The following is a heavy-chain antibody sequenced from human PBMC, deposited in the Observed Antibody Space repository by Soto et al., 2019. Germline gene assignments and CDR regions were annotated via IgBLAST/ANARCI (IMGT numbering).Heavy chain of an antibody. Sequence: SVKVSCKASGGTFSSYAISWVRQAPGQGLEWMGGIIPIFGTANYAQKFQGRVTITADESTSTAYMELSSLRSEDTAVYYCARACGGDCYSPPTTYYFDYWSQGTLVTVSS. CDR1: GGTFSSYA. CDR2: IIPIFGTA. J-gene: IGHJ4*02. V-gene: IGHV1-69*13. CDR3: ARACGGDCYSPPTTYYFDY. D-gene: IGHD2-21*02.